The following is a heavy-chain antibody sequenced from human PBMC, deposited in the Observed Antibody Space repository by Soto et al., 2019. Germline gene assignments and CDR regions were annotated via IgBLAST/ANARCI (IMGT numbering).Heavy chain of an antibody. Sequence: QLQLQESGPGLVKPSETLSLTCTVSGGSISSSSYYWGWIRQPPGKGLEWIGSIYYSGSTYYNPSLKSRVTISVDTSKNQFSLKLSSVTAADTAVYYCVRLRKLAVAGTDYWGQGTLVTVSS. J-gene: IGHJ4*02. CDR1: GGSISSSSYY. CDR3: VRLRKLAVAGTDY. CDR2: IYYSGST. D-gene: IGHD6-19*01. V-gene: IGHV4-39*01.